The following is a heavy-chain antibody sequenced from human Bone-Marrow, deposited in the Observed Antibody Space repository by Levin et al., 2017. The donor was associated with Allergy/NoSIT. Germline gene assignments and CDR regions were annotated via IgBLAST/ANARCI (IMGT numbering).Heavy chain of an antibody. CDR3: ARSGSDDYGDLPYAN. D-gene: IGHD4-17*01. V-gene: IGHV5-51*01. J-gene: IGHJ4*02. CDR1: GYSFTSYW. CDR2: IYPGDSDT. Sequence: GESLKISCKGSGYSFTSYWIGWVRQMPGKGLEWMGIIYPGDSDTRYSPSFQGQVTISADKSISTAYLQWSSLKASDTAMYYCARSGSDDYGDLPYANWGQGTLVTVSS.